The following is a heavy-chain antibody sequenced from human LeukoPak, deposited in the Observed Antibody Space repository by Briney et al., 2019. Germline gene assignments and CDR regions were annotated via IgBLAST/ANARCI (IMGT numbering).Heavy chain of an antibody. D-gene: IGHD6-13*01. J-gene: IGHJ6*02. Sequence: GGSLRLSCAASGFTFSDYYMSWIRQAPGKGLEWVSYISSSGSTIYYAASVKGRFTISRDNAKTTLYLQMNSLRAEDTAVYYCARRQQLSYYYYGMDVWGQGTTVTVSS. CDR2: ISSSGSTI. CDR3: ARRQQLSYYYYGMDV. V-gene: IGHV3-11*01. CDR1: GFTFSDYY.